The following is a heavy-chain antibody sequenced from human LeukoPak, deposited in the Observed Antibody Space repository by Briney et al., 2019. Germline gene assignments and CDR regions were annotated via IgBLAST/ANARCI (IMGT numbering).Heavy chain of an antibody. J-gene: IGHJ4*02. V-gene: IGHV3-7*01. CDR1: GFTFSSYW. D-gene: IGHD3-3*01. CDR3: ARPNYDFWSGRGSFDY. CDR2: IKQDGSEK. Sequence: GGSLRLSCAASGFTFSSYWMSWVRQAPGKGLEWVANIKQDGSEKYYVDSVKGRFTNSRDNAKNSLYLQMNSLRVEDTAVYYCARPNYDFWSGRGSFDYWGQGTLVTVSS.